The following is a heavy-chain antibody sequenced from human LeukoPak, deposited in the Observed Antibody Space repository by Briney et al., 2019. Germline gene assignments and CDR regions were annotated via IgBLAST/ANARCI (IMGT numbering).Heavy chain of an antibody. V-gene: IGHV4-34*01. CDR3: ARGGRGVPTARRFKFGDCFDP. J-gene: IGHJ5*02. CDR1: GGSFSGYY. D-gene: IGHD2-2*01. CDR2: INHSGST. Sequence: SETLSLTCAVYGGSFSGYYWSWIRQPPGKGLEWIGEINHSGSTTYNPSLKSRVTISVDTSKNQFSLKLRSVTAADTAVYYCARGGRGVPTARRFKFGDCFDPWGPGTLVTASS.